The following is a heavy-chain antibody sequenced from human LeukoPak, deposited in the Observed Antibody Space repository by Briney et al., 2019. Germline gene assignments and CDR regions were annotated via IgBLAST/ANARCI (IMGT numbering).Heavy chain of an antibody. Sequence: SETLSLTCTVSGDSISNYYWGWVRQPPGKGLEWIGYIYYSGSTNYNPSLKSRVSISADTSKNQFSLKLSSVTAADTAVYYCAKLPPVGPGLDDYWGQGTLVTVSS. CDR1: GDSISNYY. CDR2: IYYSGST. J-gene: IGHJ4*02. V-gene: IGHV4-59*01. CDR3: AKLPPVGPGLDDY. D-gene: IGHD3/OR15-3a*01.